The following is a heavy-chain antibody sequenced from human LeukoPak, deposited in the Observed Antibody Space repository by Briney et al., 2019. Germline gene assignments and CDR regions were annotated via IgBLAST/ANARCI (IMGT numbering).Heavy chain of an antibody. CDR1: GFTFSSYS. CDR2: ISSSSSYI. CDR3: ARDELRFLEWLFYDYYYGMDV. D-gene: IGHD3-3*01. V-gene: IGHV3-21*01. Sequence: GGSLRLSCAASGFTFSSYSMNWVRQAPGKGLEWVSSISSSSSYIYYADSVKGRFTISRDNAKNSLYLQMNSLRAEDTAVYYCARDELRFLEWLFYDYYYGMDVWGQGTTVTVSS. J-gene: IGHJ6*02.